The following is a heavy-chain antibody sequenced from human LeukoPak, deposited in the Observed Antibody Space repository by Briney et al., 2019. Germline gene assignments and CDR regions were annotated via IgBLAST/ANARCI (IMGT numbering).Heavy chain of an antibody. CDR2: ISGSSSTI. J-gene: IGHJ4*02. V-gene: IGHV3-48*01. CDR3: ARPASGSYPY. CDR1: GFTFSTYS. D-gene: IGHD3-10*01. Sequence: GGSLRLSCAASGFTFSTYSMTWVRQAPGKGLEWVSYISGSSSTIYYAGSVKGRFTISRDNAKNSVYLQMNSLRAEDTAVYYCARPASGSYPYWGQGTLVTVSS.